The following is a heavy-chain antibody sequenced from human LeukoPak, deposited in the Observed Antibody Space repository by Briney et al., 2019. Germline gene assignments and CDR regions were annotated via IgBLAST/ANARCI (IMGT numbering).Heavy chain of an antibody. D-gene: IGHD3-22*01. J-gene: IGHJ6*03. V-gene: IGHV3-21*01. CDR1: GFTFSSYT. Sequence: GGSLRLSCAASGFTFSSYTMNWVRQAPGKGLEWVSSISSSSNHIYYADSVKGRFTISRDNAANSLYLQMNSLRAEDTAVYHCARDRGLTYYYDSSGYRPMDVWGKGTTVTVSS. CDR3: ARDRGLTYYYDSSGYRPMDV. CDR2: ISSSSNHI.